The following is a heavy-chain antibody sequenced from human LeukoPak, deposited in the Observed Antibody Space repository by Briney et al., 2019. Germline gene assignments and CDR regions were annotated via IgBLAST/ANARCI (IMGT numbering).Heavy chain of an antibody. J-gene: IGHJ6*03. Sequence: SETLSLTCTVSGGSISSYYWNWIRQPAGKGLEWIGRIYTSGSTNYNPSLKSRVTMSVDTSKNQFSLKLSSVTAADTAVYYCARSTPAELRTGGGGAYYYYMDVWGKGTTVTISS. CDR2: IYTSGST. CDR3: ARSTPAELRTGGGGAYYYYMDV. V-gene: IGHV4-4*07. CDR1: GGSISSYY. D-gene: IGHD3-16*01.